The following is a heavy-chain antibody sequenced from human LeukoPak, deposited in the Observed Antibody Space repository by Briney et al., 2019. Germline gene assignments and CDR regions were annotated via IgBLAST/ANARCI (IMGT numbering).Heavy chain of an antibody. CDR2: IYHSGST. D-gene: IGHD3-22*01. CDR1: GYSISSGYY. J-gene: IGHJ4*02. CDR3: TRPYYYDSSGSPDY. Sequence: SETLSLTCTVSGYSISSGYYWGWIRQPPGKGLEWIRNIYHSGSTYYNPCLKSRVTISVDTSKNQFSLKLSSVTAADTAVYYCTRPYYYDSSGSPDYWGQGTLVTVSS. V-gene: IGHV4-38-2*02.